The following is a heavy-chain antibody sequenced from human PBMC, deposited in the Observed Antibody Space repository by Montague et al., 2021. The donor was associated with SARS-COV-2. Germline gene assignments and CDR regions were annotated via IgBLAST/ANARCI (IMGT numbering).Heavy chain of an antibody. CDR2: LHHSGST. CDR3: ARLYLGFNGKMYFFDA. D-gene: IGHD2-8*01. J-gene: IGHJ4*02. CDR1: GYSITRVF. V-gene: IGHV4-59*01. Sequence: SETRSLTCSVSGYSITRVFWGWLRQPPGKGLEWIGHLHHSGSTNFNASLKSRLTMSPDTSKNQFSLRLSSVTAADTAVYYCARLYLGFNGKMYFFDAWGQGILVTVSS.